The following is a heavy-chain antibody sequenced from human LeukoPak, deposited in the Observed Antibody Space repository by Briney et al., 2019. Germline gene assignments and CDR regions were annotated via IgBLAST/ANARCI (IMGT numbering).Heavy chain of an antibody. J-gene: IGHJ4*02. V-gene: IGHV4-39*01. Sequence: SETLSLTCTVSGGSISSSSYYWGWIRQPPGKGLEWIGSIYYSGSTYYNPSLKSRVTISVDTSKNQFSLKLSSVTAADTAVYYCARSNYDYVWGSYRLPTNLFDYWGQGTLVTVSS. CDR1: GGSISSSSYY. CDR2: IYYSGST. CDR3: ARSNYDYVWGSYRLPTNLFDY. D-gene: IGHD3-16*02.